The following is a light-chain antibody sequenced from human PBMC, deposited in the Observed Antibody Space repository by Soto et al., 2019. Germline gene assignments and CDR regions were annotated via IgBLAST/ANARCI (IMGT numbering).Light chain of an antibody. CDR1: QSVSGN. CDR3: QQYNYRPPA. V-gene: IGKV3-15*01. CDR2: GAS. Sequence: EIVMTQSPATLSVSPGERAALSCRASQSVSGNLAWYQQTPGQAPRLFIYGASTRATGIPARFSGSGFGTDFTLTISSLKSEDFAVYYCQQYNYRPPAFGQGTRLEIK. J-gene: IGKJ5*01.